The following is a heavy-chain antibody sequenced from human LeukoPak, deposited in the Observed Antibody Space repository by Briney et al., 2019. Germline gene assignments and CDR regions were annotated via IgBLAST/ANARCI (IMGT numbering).Heavy chain of an antibody. Sequence: GGPRRLPWPAPGFPFSSYWMSWVPQAPGKGRDWVANIRQDGSAKCYVDSVKGRFTISRDNAKNSLYLRMNSLRAEDTAVYYCARVYGGWHGGYYFDYWGQGTLVTVSS. D-gene: IGHD4-23*01. CDR1: GFPFSSYW. CDR2: IRQDGSAK. CDR3: ARVYGGWHGGYYFDY. V-gene: IGHV3-7*01. J-gene: IGHJ4*02.